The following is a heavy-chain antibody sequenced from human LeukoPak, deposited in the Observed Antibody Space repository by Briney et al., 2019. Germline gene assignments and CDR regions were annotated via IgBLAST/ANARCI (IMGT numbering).Heavy chain of an antibody. V-gene: IGHV3-9*01. CDR3: AKDALLWYFRLLDA. CDR2: INWSSGNI. CDR1: GFNFDNYA. J-gene: IGHJ5*02. D-gene: IGHD2/OR15-2a*01. Sequence: GGSLRLSCEVSGFNFDNYAMHWVRQPQGKGLEWVAGINWSSGNIAYADSVKGRVIISRDNAKNSLYLQMNSLKTEDTALYYCAKDALLWYFRLLDAWGQGALVIVSS.